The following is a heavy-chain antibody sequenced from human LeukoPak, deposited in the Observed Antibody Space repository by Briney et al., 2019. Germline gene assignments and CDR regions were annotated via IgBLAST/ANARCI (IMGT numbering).Heavy chain of an antibody. V-gene: IGHV4-61*01. CDR2: FYHGGST. CDR3: ARVNGRDGYYFSL. Sequence: SETFSLTCTVYGGSVSSGSYYWSWIRQPPGKGLEWIGYFYHGGSTNYNRSLKSRVTISVDTSTNQFSLKVSSVTAADTAVYYCARVNGRDGYYFSLWGQGTLVTVSS. D-gene: IGHD5-24*01. CDR1: GGSVSSGSYY. J-gene: IGHJ4*02.